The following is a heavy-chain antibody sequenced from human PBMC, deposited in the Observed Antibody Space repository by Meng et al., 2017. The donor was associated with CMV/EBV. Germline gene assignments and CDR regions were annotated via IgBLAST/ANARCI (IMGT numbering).Heavy chain of an antibody. CDR2: ISYDGSNK. V-gene: IGHV3-30*04. Sequence: GGSLRLSCAASGFTFSSYAMHWVRQAPGKGLEWVAVISYDGSNKYYADSVKGRFTISRDNSKNTLYLQMNSLRAEDTAVYYCANLGGFGELFRPFDYWGQGTLVTVSS. CDR3: ANLGGFGELFRPFDY. D-gene: IGHD3-10*01. CDR1: GFTFSSYA. J-gene: IGHJ4*02.